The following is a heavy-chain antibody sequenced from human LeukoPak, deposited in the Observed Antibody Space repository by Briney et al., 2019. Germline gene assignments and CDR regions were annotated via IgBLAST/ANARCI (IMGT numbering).Heavy chain of an antibody. J-gene: IGHJ4*02. CDR3: AKDLFGGFDY. D-gene: IGHD2-21*01. CDR1: GFTFSSYG. Sequence: GAPLRLSCAASGFTFSSYGMHWVRQAPGKGLEWVAVISYDGSNKYYADSVKGRFTISRDNSKNTLYLQMNSLRAEDTAVYYCAKDLFGGFDYWGQGTLVTVSS. CDR2: ISYDGSNK. V-gene: IGHV3-30*18.